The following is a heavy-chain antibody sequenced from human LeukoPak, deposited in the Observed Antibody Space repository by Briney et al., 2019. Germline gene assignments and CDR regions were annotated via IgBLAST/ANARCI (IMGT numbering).Heavy chain of an antibody. V-gene: IGHV4-39*01. D-gene: IGHD5-18*01. CDR2: IYYSGST. CDR3: ARPPYVDTAMIGFDP. Sequence: SGTLSLTCTVSGGSISSSSYYWGWIRQPPGKGLEWIGSIYYSGSTYYNPSLKSRVTISVDTSKNQFSLKLSSVTAADTAVYYCARPPYVDTAMIGFDPWGQGTLVTVSS. J-gene: IGHJ5*02. CDR1: GGSISSSSYY.